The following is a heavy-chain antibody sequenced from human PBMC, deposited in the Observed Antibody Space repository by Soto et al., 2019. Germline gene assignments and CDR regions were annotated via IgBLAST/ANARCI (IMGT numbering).Heavy chain of an antibody. D-gene: IGHD6-13*01. J-gene: IGHJ4*02. V-gene: IGHV4-34*01. CDR3: ARLRKQQLPFDS. Sequence: PSETLSLTCAVYGGSFSGYYWSWIRQPPGQGLEWNGEINHSGSTNYNPSLKSRVTISVDTSKNQFSLKLSSVTAADTAVYYCARLRKQQLPFDSWGPGTLVTVSS. CDR1: GGSFSGYY. CDR2: INHSGST.